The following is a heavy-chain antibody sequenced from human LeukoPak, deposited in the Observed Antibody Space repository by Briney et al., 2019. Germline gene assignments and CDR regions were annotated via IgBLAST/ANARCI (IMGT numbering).Heavy chain of an antibody. CDR2: ISTSGSPT. Sequence: GGSLRLSCAASGFTFSDYYMSWIRQAPGKGLEWVSYISTSGSPTYYVDSVKGRITISRDNAKNSLYLQMNSLRVDDTAVYYCARVKGSYSNDHWGQGTLVTVSS. J-gene: IGHJ4*02. V-gene: IGHV3-11*01. CDR3: ARVKGSYSNDH. CDR1: GFTFSDYY. D-gene: IGHD3-10*01.